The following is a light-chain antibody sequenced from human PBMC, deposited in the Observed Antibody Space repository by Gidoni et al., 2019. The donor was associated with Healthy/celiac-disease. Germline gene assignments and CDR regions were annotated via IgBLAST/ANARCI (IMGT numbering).Light chain of an antibody. Sequence: QSALTQPASVSGSPGQSITISCTGTSSDVGGYNYVSWYQPHPGKAPKLMIYEVSNRPSGVSNRFSGSKSGNTASLTISGLQAEDEADYYCSSYTSSSIWVFGGGTKLTVL. J-gene: IGLJ3*02. CDR3: SSYTSSSIWV. V-gene: IGLV2-14*01. CDR1: SSDVGGYNY. CDR2: EVS.